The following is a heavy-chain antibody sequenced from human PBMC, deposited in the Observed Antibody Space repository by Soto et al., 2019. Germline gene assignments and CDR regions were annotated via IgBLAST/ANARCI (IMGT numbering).Heavy chain of an antibody. V-gene: IGHV3-20*04. Sequence: EVQLVESGGGVVRPGGSLRLSCAASGFSFDDDYGMIWVRQAPGKGLEWVSGVDRNGVEAGYVDSVRGRFTISRDNAKMSLYLQMSSLRVEDTAFYYCALVENGSLDYWGQGTLVTVSS. CDR2: VDRNGVEA. D-gene: IGHD3-10*01. CDR1: GFSFDDDYG. J-gene: IGHJ4*02. CDR3: ALVENGSLDY.